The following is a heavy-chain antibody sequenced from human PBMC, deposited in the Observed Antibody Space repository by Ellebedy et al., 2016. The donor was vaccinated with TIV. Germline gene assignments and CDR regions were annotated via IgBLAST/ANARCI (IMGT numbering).Heavy chain of an antibody. CDR2: ISGSGAST. CDR1: GFTFSSYA. CDR3: AKWRGNYYDSSGYGMDV. J-gene: IGHJ6*02. V-gene: IGHV3-23*01. D-gene: IGHD3-22*01. Sequence: GESLKISCAASGFTFSSYAMSWVRQAPGKGLEWVSAISGSGASTYYADSVKGRFTISRDNSKNTLYLQMNSLRAEDTAVYYCAKWRGNYYDSSGYGMDVWGQGTTVTVSS.